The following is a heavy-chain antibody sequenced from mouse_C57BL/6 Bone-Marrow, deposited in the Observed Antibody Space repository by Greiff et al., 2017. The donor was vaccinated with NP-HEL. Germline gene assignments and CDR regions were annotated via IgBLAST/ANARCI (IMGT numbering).Heavy chain of an antibody. CDR3: ARAEYYGLDFDY. D-gene: IGHD1-1*01. V-gene: IGHV1-50*01. CDR2: IDPSDSYT. Sequence: VQLQQPGAELVKPGASVKLSCKASGYTFTSYWMQWVKQRPGQGLEWIGEIDPSDSYTNYNQKFKGKATLTVDTSSSTAYMQRSSLTSEDSAVYYCARAEYYGLDFDYWGQGTTLTVSS. J-gene: IGHJ2*01. CDR1: GYTFTSYW.